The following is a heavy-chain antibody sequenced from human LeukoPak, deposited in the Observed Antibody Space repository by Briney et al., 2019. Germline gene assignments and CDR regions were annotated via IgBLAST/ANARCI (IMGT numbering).Heavy chain of an antibody. D-gene: IGHD5-18*01. CDR3: ARVTGDTAHREDY. CDR1: GFTFSSYE. CDR2: ISSSGSTI. J-gene: IGHJ4*02. Sequence: PGGSLRLSCAASGFTFSSYEMNWVPQAPGKGLEWVSYISSSGSTIYYADSVKGRFTISRDNAKNSLYLQMNSLRAEDTAVYSCARVTGDTAHREDYCGQGTLVTVSS. V-gene: IGHV3-48*03.